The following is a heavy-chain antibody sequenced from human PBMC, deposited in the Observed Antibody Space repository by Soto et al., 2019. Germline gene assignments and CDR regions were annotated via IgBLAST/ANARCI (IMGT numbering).Heavy chain of an antibody. CDR1: DDYISDSRYY. CDR3: ARQVYGGYLGGNWFEP. D-gene: IGHD4-17*01. Sequence: SETLSLPCSVLDDYISDSRYYWGWIRQSPEKGLEWIGSISHDGHAYYNPPLKSRVTLFADTSRNQFSLKMKSVTVADTALYFCARQVYGGYLGGNWFEPWGQGXPVTVSS. J-gene: IGHJ5*02. V-gene: IGHV4-39*01. CDR2: ISHDGHA.